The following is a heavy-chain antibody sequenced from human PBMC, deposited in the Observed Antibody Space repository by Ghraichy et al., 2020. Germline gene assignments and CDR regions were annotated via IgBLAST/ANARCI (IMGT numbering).Heavy chain of an antibody. J-gene: IGHJ2*01. CDR2: VSYSGST. Sequence: SETLSLTCTVSGGSISSYYWSWIRQPPGKGLEWIGYVSYSGSTSYNPSLKSRVTISMDTSKNQCSLTLSSVTAADTAVYYCAIIRAITTLGDWYFDLWGRGTLVTVSS. D-gene: IGHD4-11*01. V-gene: IGHV4-59*01. CDR3: AIIRAITTLGDWYFDL. CDR1: GGSISSYY.